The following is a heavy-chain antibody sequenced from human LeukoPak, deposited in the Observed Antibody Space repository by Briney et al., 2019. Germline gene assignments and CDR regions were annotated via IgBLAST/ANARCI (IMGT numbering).Heavy chain of an antibody. J-gene: IGHJ4*02. CDR3: SREWGNGNDLRPDS. D-gene: IGHD1-1*01. CDR1: GFTFREFA. Sequence: GGSLRLSCTSSGFTFREFAVSWFRQAPGKGLEWIGFIRSSIYGGTPKAAASVKGRFIFSRDDSKGVAYLRMNSLKTNDTAVYYCSREWGNGNDLRPDSWGQGTLVTVSS. CDR2: IRSSIYGGTP. V-gene: IGHV3-49*03.